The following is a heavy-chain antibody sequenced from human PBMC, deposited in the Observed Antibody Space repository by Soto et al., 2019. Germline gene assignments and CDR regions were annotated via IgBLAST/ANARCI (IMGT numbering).Heavy chain of an antibody. CDR1: GFAISGPISSYY. CDR2: ICRSGIK. Sequence: TSETLSLSCTFSGFAISGPISSYYWSWIRQAPGKGLEWIGYICRSGIKKYSPSLQSRVTISVDTSKNQFSLKLSSVTAADTAVYYCARHRYSYGVYYFDYWGQGTLVTVSS. J-gene: IGHJ4*02. V-gene: IGHV4-59*08. CDR3: ARHRYSYGVYYFDY. D-gene: IGHD5-18*01.